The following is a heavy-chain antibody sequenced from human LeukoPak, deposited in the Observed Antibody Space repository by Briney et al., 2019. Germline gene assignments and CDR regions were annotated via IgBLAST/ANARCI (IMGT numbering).Heavy chain of an antibody. CDR1: GGSFSGYY. D-gene: IGHD5-18*01. CDR2: IYYSGST. CDR3: ARLRGYSYGYDYYYYGMDV. Sequence: PSETLSLTCGVSGGSFSGYYWTWIRQPPGKGLEWIGYIYYSGSTNYNPSLKSRVTISVDTSKNQFSLKLSSVTAADTAVYYCARLRGYSYGYDYYYYGMDVWGQGTTVTVSS. V-gene: IGHV4-59*08. J-gene: IGHJ6*02.